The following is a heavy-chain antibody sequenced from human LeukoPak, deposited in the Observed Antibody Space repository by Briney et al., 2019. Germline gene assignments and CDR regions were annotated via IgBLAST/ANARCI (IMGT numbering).Heavy chain of an antibody. J-gene: IGHJ4*02. V-gene: IGHV3-9*03. Sequence: GGSLRLSCATSGFLFDDYAMHWVRQAPGKGLEWVSGINWNGKNIGYGDSVKGRFTISRDNSKNTLYLQMGSLRAEDMAVYYCAREAHCSGGSCYEYYFDYWGQGTLVTVSS. D-gene: IGHD2-15*01. CDR2: INWNGKNI. CDR1: GFLFDDYA. CDR3: AREAHCSGGSCYEYYFDY.